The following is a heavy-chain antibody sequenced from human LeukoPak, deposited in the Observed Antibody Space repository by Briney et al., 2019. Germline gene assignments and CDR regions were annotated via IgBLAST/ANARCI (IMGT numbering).Heavy chain of an antibody. CDR1: GFTFSSYW. CDR2: INSDGSGT. V-gene: IGHV3-74*01. CDR3: AREGNMITFGGVIVPPPNWFDP. D-gene: IGHD3-16*02. J-gene: IGHJ5*02. Sequence: GSLRLSCAASGFTFSSYWMHWVRPAPGKGLVWVSRINSDGSGTSYADSVKGRFTISRDNAKNTLYLQMNSLRAEDTAVYYCAREGNMITFGGVIVPPPNWFDPWGQGTLVTVSS.